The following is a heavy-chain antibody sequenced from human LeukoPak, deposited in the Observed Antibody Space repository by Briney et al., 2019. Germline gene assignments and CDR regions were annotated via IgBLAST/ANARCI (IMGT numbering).Heavy chain of an antibody. Sequence: GGSLRLSCAASGFTFSSYAMSWVRQAPGKGLEWVSAISGSGGSTYYADSVKGRFTSSRDNSKNTLYLQMKSLRAEDTAVYYCAKVGGRGGSWYISWASYWGQGTLVTVSS. D-gene: IGHD6-13*01. J-gene: IGHJ4*02. V-gene: IGHV3-23*01. CDR3: AKVGGRGGSWYISWASY. CDR2: ISGSGGST. CDR1: GFTFSSYA.